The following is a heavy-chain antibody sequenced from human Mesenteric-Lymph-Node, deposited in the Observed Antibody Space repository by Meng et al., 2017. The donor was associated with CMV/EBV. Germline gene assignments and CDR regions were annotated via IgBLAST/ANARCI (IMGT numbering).Heavy chain of an antibody. Sequence: GGSLRLSCAASGFTFINFFMSWVRQAPGKGLEWVANIKQDGSEEYYLDSVKGRFSISRDNARNSLFLQMNSLSAEDTAVYYCARDAYCTADGCYSDDVFDIWGRGTMVTVSS. D-gene: IGHD2-15*01. CDR3: ARDAYCTADGCYSDDVFDI. V-gene: IGHV3-7*01. CDR1: GFTFINFF. J-gene: IGHJ3*02. CDR2: IKQDGSEE.